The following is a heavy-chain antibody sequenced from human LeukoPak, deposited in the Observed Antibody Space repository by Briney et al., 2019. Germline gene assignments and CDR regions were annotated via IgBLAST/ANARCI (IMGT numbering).Heavy chain of an antibody. Sequence: GGSLRLSCAASGFTFSSYAMHWVRQAPGKGLEWVAVISYDGSNKYYADSVKGRFTISRDNSKNTLYLQMNSLRAEDTAVYYCARAGGISDAFDIWGQGTMVTVSS. J-gene: IGHJ3*02. CDR2: ISYDGSNK. V-gene: IGHV3-30*04. D-gene: IGHD3-3*02. CDR3: ARAGGISDAFDI. CDR1: GFTFSSYA.